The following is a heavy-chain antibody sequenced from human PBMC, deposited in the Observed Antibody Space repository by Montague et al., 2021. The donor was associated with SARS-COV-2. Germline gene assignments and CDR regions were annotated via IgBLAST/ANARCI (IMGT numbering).Heavy chain of an antibody. CDR1: GGSISSSSYY. Sequence: SETLSLTCTVSGGSISSSSYYWGWLRPPPGKGLVWIGSIYYSANTYYNPSLQSRVTISVATSKNQFSLKLSSVTAADTAVCSCARVGREQLVRVSGIDVWGQGTTVTVSS. V-gene: IGHV4-39*07. J-gene: IGHJ6*02. D-gene: IGHD6-13*01. CDR3: ARVGREQLVRVSGIDV. CDR2: IYYSANT.